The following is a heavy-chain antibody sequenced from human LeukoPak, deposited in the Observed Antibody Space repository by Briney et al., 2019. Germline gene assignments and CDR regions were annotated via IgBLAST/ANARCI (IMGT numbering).Heavy chain of an antibody. CDR2: ISGSGGST. V-gene: IGHV3-23*01. Sequence: PGGSLRLSCAASGFTFSNYAMRWVRQAPGKGLEWVSAISGSGGSTYYADSVKGRFTISRDNSKNTLYLQMNSLRAEDTAVYYCDRYGSGRMNWFDPWGQGTLVTVSS. CDR1: GFTFSNYA. D-gene: IGHD3-10*01. J-gene: IGHJ5*02. CDR3: DRYGSGRMNWFDP.